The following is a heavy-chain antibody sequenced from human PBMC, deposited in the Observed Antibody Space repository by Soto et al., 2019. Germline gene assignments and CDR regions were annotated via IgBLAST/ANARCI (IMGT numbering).Heavy chain of an antibody. J-gene: IGHJ6*03. CDR1: GFTFSSYS. D-gene: IGHD6-19*01. CDR3: ARPTSLGIAVVYYYMDV. Sequence: EVQLVESGGGLVKPGGSLRLSCAASGFTFSSYSMNWVRQAPGKGLEWVSSISSSSSYIYYADSVKGRFTISRDNAKNSLYLQMNSLRAEDTAVYYCARPTSLGIAVVYYYMDVWGKGTTVTVSS. CDR2: ISSSSSYI. V-gene: IGHV3-21*01.